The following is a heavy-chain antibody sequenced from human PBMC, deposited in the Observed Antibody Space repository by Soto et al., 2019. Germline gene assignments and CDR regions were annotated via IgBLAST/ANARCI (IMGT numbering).Heavy chain of an antibody. CDR1: GFTFSSYA. J-gene: IGHJ4*02. D-gene: IGHD2-15*01. CDR2: ISGSGGST. Sequence: EVQLLESGGGLVQPGGSLRLSCAASGFTFSSYAMSWVRQAPGEGLEWVSAISGSGGSTYYADSVKGRFTISRDNSKNTLYLQMNSLRAEDTAVYYCAKDAIKYCSGGSCYSSDYWGQGTLVTVSS. V-gene: IGHV3-23*01. CDR3: AKDAIKYCSGGSCYSSDY.